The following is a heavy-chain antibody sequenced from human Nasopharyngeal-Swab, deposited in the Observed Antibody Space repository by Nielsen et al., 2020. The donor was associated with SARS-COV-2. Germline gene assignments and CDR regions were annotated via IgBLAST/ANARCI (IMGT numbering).Heavy chain of an antibody. D-gene: IGHD3-22*01. CDR1: GFTFGDYA. V-gene: IGHV3-49*03. CDR2: IRSKAYGGTT. CDR3: TRAYYYDSSGYYLFRYFDY. J-gene: IGHJ4*02. Sequence: GESLKISCTASGFTFGDYAMSWFRQAPGKGLEWVGFIRSKAYGGTTEYAASVKGRFTISRDDSKSIAYLQMNSLKTEETAVYYCTRAYYYDSSGYYLFRYFDYWGQGTLVTVSS.